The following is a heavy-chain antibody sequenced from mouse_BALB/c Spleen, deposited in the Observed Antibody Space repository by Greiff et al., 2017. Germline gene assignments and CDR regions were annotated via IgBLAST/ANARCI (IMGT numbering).Heavy chain of an antibody. CDR1: GFTFTDYY. V-gene: IGHV7-3*02. CDR2: IRNKANGYTT. Sequence: EVKVVESGGGLVQPGGSLRLSCATSGFTFTDYYMSWVRQPPGKALEWLGFIRNKANGYTTEYSASVKGRFTISRDNSQSILYLQMNSLRAEDSATYYCARDWDYRFAYWGQGTLVTVSA. J-gene: IGHJ3*01. D-gene: IGHD2-12*01. CDR3: ARDWDYRFAY.